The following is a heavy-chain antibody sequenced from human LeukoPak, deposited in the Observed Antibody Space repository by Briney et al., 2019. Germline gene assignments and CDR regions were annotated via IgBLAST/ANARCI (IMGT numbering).Heavy chain of an antibody. CDR1: GVTVSSNY. J-gene: IGHJ5*02. V-gene: IGHV3-66*04. Sequence: GGSPRLSCAASGVTVSSNYMTWVRQAPGKGLEYVSVIYSGGGTYYADSVKGRFSISRDNSKSTLYLQMNSLRAEDTAVYYCARLVTGTTVVNSGWFDPWGQGALVTVSS. CDR2: IYSGGGT. CDR3: ARLVTGTTVVNSGWFDP. D-gene: IGHD4-23*01.